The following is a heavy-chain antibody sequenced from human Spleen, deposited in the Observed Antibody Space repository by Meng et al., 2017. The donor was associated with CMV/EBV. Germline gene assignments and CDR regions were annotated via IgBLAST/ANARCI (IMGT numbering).Heavy chain of an antibody. CDR3: ARDHPYIEGATPLYFYGMDV. J-gene: IGHJ6*02. V-gene: IGHV1-18*01. CDR1: GYNFDGYG. CDR2: ISVYNDNT. Sequence: ASVKVSCKASGYNFDGYGISWVRQAPGQGLEWMGWISVYNDNTKYVEKVQDRITMTTDTSTSTAYMELRSLRSDDTAVYYCARDHPYIEGATPLYFYGMDVWGQGTTVTVSS. D-gene: IGHD1-26*01.